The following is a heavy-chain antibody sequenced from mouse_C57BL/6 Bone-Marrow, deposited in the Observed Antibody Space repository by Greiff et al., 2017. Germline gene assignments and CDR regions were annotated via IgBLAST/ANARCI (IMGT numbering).Heavy chain of an antibody. J-gene: IGHJ2*01. CDR3: VRWGYGSSYGFDY. D-gene: IGHD1-1*01. V-gene: IGHV10-1*01. CDR2: IRSKSNNYAT. CDR1: GFSFNTYA. Sequence: VQLQQSGGGLVQPKGSLKLSCAASGFSFNTYAMNWVRQAPGKGLEWVARIRSKSNNYATYYADSVKDRFTISRDDSESMLYLQMNNLKTEDTAMYYCVRWGYGSSYGFDYWGQGTTLTVSS.